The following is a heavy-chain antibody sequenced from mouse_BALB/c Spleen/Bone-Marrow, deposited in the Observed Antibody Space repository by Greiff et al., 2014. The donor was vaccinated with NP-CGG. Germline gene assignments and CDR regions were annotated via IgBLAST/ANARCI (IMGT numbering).Heavy chain of an antibody. CDR2: NDPYSGGT. V-gene: IGHV1S135*01. CDR3: ARLGTTAVPDY. CDR1: GYAFTNYN. Sequence: VQLQQSGPELVKPGASVKVSCKASGYAFTNYNMYWVKQSHGKSLEWIGYNDPYSGGTNYSQKFKGKATLTVDKSSSTAYMHLNSLTSEDSAVYYCARLGTTAVPDYWGQGTTLTVSS. J-gene: IGHJ2*01. D-gene: IGHD1-1*01.